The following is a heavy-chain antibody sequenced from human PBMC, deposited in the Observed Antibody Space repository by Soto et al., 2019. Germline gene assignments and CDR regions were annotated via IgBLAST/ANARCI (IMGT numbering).Heavy chain of an antibody. D-gene: IGHD6-13*01. CDR1: GGTFSSYA. CDR2: PSPIFVTA. CDR3: ARNLGSSGIDY. J-gene: IGHJ4*01. Sequence: SVKVSCKASGGTFSSYAISWVGQAPGQGLEWMGGPSPIFVTANYAHKFQARVTITADEATSTAYMEMSSLRSEDTAVYYCARNLGSSGIDYWG. V-gene: IGHV1-69*13.